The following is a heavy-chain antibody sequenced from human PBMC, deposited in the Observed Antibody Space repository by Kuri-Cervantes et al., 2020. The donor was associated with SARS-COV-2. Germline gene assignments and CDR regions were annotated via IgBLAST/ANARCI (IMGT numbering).Heavy chain of an antibody. V-gene: IGHV3-11*04. D-gene: IGHD7-27*01. J-gene: IGHJ4*02. CDR3: ARIGELGIPDY. Sequence: GESLKISCAASGFTFSDYYMSWIRQAPGKGLEWVSYISSSGSTIYYADSVKGRFTISRDNAKNSLYLQMNSLRAEDTAVYYCARIGELGIPDYWGQRTLVTVSS. CDR1: GFTFSDYY. CDR2: ISSSGSTI.